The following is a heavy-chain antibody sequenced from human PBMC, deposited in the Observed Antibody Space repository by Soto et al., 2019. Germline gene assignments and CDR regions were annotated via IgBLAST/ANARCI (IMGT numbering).Heavy chain of an antibody. CDR3: ARDLPIVGTTTWDY. V-gene: IGHV1-2*02. D-gene: IGHD1-26*01. Sequence: QVQLVQSGAELKKSGASVMVSCKASGYTFTGYYIHWVRQAPGQGLEWMGWINPNNGSTNYVQKFQGRVTMTRDTSISTAYMELRRLTSDDTAVYYCARDLPIVGTTTWDYWGQGTLVTVSS. CDR1: GYTFTGYY. CDR2: INPNNGST. J-gene: IGHJ4*02.